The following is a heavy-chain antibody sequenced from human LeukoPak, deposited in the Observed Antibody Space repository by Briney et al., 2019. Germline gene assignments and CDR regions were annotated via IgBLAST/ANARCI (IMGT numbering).Heavy chain of an antibody. Sequence: GGSLRLSCAASGVTVSSQYMNWVRRAPGKGLEWVSVIYGVDGTSYADSVKGRFTISRDSSRNTVYLQMNGLRAEDTGVYYCASDLVYWGQGTLVTVSS. CDR2: IYGVDGT. CDR1: GVTVSSQY. CDR3: ASDLVY. D-gene: IGHD2-8*02. V-gene: IGHV3-53*01. J-gene: IGHJ4*02.